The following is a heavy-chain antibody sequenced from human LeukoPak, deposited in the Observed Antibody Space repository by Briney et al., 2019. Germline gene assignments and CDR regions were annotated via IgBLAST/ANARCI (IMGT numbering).Heavy chain of an antibody. Sequence: GGSLRLSCAASGFTFSSYAMHWVRQAPGKGLEWVAVISYDGSNKYYADSVKGRFTISRDNSKNTLYLQMNSLRAEDTAVYYCARVSLTTVTTTDYWGQGTLVTVSS. V-gene: IGHV3-30*04. D-gene: IGHD4-17*01. CDR1: GFTFSSYA. J-gene: IGHJ4*02. CDR2: ISYDGSNK. CDR3: ARVSLTTVTTTDY.